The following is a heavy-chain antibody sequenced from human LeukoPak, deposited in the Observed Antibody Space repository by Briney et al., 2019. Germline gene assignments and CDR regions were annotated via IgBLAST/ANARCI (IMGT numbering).Heavy chain of an antibody. CDR1: GGSFSGYY. CDR3: ARGFDYYDTRYNAFDI. Sequence: SETLSLTCAVYGGSFSGYYWSWIRQPPGKGLEWIGEINHSGSTNYNPSLKSRVTVSVDTSKNQFSLKLSSVTAADTAVYYCARGFDYYDTRYNAFDIWGQGTMVTVSS. CDR2: INHSGST. D-gene: IGHD3-22*01. V-gene: IGHV4-34*01. J-gene: IGHJ3*02.